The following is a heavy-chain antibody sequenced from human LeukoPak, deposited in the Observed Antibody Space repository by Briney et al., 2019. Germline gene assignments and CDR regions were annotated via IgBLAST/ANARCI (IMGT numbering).Heavy chain of an antibody. D-gene: IGHD2-2*01. CDR1: GFTFSSYA. J-gene: IGHJ6*02. CDR3: ASLPTGPPDPIVVVPAAIIVATDPGQWYGMDV. Sequence: GGSLRLSCAASGFTFSSYAMHWVRQAPGKGLEWVAVISYDGSNKYYADSVKSRFTISRDNSKNTLYLQMNSLRAEDTAVYYCASLPTGPPDPIVVVPAAIIVATDPGQWYGMDVWGQGTTVTVSS. CDR2: ISYDGSNK. V-gene: IGHV3-30-3*01.